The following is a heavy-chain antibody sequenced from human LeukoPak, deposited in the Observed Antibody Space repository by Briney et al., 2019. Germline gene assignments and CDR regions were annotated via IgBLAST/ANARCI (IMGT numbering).Heavy chain of an antibody. Sequence: GGSLRLSCAASGFTFSSYSMNWVRQAPGKGLEWVSSISSSSSTIYYADSVKGRFTISRDNAKNSLYLQMNSLRAEDTVVYYCARFFREWLYNFDYWGQGTLVTVSS. V-gene: IGHV3-48*01. D-gene: IGHD3-3*01. J-gene: IGHJ4*02. CDR2: ISSSSSTI. CDR1: GFTFSSYS. CDR3: ARFFREWLYNFDY.